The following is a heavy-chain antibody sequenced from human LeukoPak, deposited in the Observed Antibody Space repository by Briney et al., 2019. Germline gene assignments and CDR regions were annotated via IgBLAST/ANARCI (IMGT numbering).Heavy chain of an antibody. D-gene: IGHD3-22*01. Sequence: PGGSPRLSCAASGFTFSGYAMSWVRQAPGKGLEWVSAISGSGGSTYYADSVKGRFTISRDNSKNTLYLQMNSLRAEDTAVYYCAKDKPRPRITMIVVVPPGMDVWGQGTTVTVSS. CDR1: GFTFSGYA. J-gene: IGHJ6*02. CDR3: AKDKPRPRITMIVVVPPGMDV. CDR2: ISGSGGST. V-gene: IGHV3-23*01.